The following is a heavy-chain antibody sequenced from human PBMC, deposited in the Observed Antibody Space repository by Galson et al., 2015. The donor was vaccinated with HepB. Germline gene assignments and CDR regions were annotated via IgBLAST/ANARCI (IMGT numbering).Heavy chain of an antibody. CDR3: ARGTLGAYYFDY. Sequence: SCKASGGTFSSYAISWVRQAPGQGLEWMGGIIPIFGTANYAQKFQGRVTITADESTSTAYMELSSLRSEDTAVYYCARGTLGAYYFDYWGQGTLVTVSS. CDR1: GGTFSSYA. D-gene: IGHD3-16*01. V-gene: IGHV1-69*01. J-gene: IGHJ4*02. CDR2: IIPIFGTA.